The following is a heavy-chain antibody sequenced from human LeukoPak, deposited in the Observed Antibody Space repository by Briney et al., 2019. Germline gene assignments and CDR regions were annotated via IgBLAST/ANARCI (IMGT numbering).Heavy chain of an antibody. Sequence: GGSLRLSCAASGFTFSSYWMSWVRQAPGKGLEWVANIKQDGSAKYYVDSVKGRFTISRDNAKKSLSLQMNSLRAEDTAVYCCAKEGLGAIDIWGQGTMVTVSS. CDR2: IKQDGSAK. D-gene: IGHD5/OR15-5a*01. V-gene: IGHV3-7*01. J-gene: IGHJ3*02. CDR1: GFTFSSYW. CDR3: AKEGLGAIDI.